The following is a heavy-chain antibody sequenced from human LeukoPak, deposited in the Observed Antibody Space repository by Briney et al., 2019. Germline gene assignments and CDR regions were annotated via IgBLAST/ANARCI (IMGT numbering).Heavy chain of an antibody. V-gene: IGHV4-38-2*01. D-gene: IGHD2-2*02. CDR1: GYSISSGYY. CDR3: ATLSGGYCSSTSCYIGADAFDI. Sequence: PSETLSLTCAVSGYSISSGYYWGWIRQPPGKGLEWIGSIYHSGSTYYNPSLKSRVTISVDTSKNQFSLKLSSVPAADTAVYYCATLSGGYCSSTSCYIGADAFDIWGQGTMVTVSS. CDR2: IYHSGST. J-gene: IGHJ3*02.